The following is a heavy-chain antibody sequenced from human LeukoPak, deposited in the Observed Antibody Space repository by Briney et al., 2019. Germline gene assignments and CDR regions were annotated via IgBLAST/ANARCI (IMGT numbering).Heavy chain of an antibody. D-gene: IGHD2-2*01. V-gene: IGHV4-34*01. CDR2: INHSGST. J-gene: IGHJ4*02. Sequence: SETLSLTCAVYGGSFSGYYWSWIRQPPGKGLEWIGEINHSGSTNYNPSLKSRVTISVGTSKNQFSLKLSSVTAADTAVYYCARGPKDIVVVPAAILDYWGQGTLVTVSS. CDR3: ARGPKDIVVVPAAILDY. CDR1: GGSFSGYY.